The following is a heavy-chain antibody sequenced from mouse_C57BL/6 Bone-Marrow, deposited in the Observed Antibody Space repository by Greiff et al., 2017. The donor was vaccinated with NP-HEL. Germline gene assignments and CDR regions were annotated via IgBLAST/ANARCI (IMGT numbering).Heavy chain of an antibody. CDR3: ARHEGYGSSLYWYFDV. D-gene: IGHD1-1*01. Sequence: EVQLVESGGDLVKPGGSLKLSCAASGFTFSSYGMSWVRQTPDKRLEWVATISSGGSYTYYLDSVKGRFTISRDNAKNTLYLQMSSLKSEDTAMYYCARHEGYGSSLYWYFDVWGTGTTVTVSS. CDR1: GFTFSSYG. J-gene: IGHJ1*03. V-gene: IGHV5-6*01. CDR2: ISSGGSYT.